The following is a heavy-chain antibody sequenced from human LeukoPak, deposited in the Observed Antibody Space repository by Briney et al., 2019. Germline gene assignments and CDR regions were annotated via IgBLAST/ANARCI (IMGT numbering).Heavy chain of an antibody. D-gene: IGHD5-18*01. V-gene: IGHV4-4*07. Sequence: SETLSLTCTVPTGSINSYYWGWVRQPAGRGLEWIGRIYTTGLADYDPSLQSRVTMSVDTSQKQFSLNLRSVTAADTAIYFCARHGYTASHFFLDYWSQGTLVTVSS. J-gene: IGHJ4*02. CDR2: IYTTGLA. CDR3: ARHGYTASHFFLDY. CDR1: TGSINSYY.